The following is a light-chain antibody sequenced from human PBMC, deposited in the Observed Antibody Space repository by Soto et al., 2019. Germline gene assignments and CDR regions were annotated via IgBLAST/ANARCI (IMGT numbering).Light chain of an antibody. V-gene: IGKV3-20*01. CDR3: QQYGSSPRT. J-gene: IGKJ1*01. Sequence: IVLTQSPGTLSFSAGQGAALSWTASQSVSSSYLAWYQQKPGQAPRLLIYGASSRATGIPDRFSGSGSGTDFTLTISRLEPEDFAVYYCQQYGSSPRTFGQGTKVDIK. CDR2: GAS. CDR1: QSVSSSY.